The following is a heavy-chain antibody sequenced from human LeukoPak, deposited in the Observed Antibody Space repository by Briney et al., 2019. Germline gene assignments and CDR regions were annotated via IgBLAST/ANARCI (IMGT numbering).Heavy chain of an antibody. CDR2: IYSGGST. J-gene: IGHJ4*02. CDR3: TRDMQGSRLYLVGSQND. V-gene: IGHV3-66*01. CDR1: GFTFSSYA. Sequence: GGSLRLSCAASGFTFSSYAMHWVRQAPGKGLEWVSVIYSGGSTYYADSVKGRFTISRDNSKNTLYLQMNSLRAEDSALYYCTRDMQGSRLYLVGSQNDWGQGTLVTVSS. D-gene: IGHD1-26*01.